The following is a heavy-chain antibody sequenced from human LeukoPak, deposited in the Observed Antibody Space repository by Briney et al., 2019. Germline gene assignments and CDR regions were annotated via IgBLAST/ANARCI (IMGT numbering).Heavy chain of an antibody. Sequence: PSQTLSLTCTVSGGSISSGGYYWSWIRQHPGKGLEWIGYIYYSGSTYYNPSLKSRVTISVDTSKNQFSLKLSSVTAAATAVYYCARASDFWSGHNWFDPWGQGTLVTVPS. D-gene: IGHD3-3*01. J-gene: IGHJ5*02. CDR3: ARASDFWSGHNWFDP. CDR1: GGSISSGGYY. V-gene: IGHV4-31*03. CDR2: IYYSGST.